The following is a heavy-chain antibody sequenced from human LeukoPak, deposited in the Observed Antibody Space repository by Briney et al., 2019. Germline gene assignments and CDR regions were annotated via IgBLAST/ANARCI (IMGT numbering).Heavy chain of an antibody. Sequence: GASLQISCQGSGYSFTSYWIGWVRQLPGKGVEWMGIIYPSDSDTNYSPSFRGQVTISADKSITTAYLQWSSLKASDTAIYYCARESRSSRTIDYWGQGTQVTVSS. V-gene: IGHV5-51*01. CDR1: GYSFTSYW. CDR2: IYPSDSDT. CDR3: ARESRSSRTIDY. J-gene: IGHJ4*02. D-gene: IGHD6-13*01.